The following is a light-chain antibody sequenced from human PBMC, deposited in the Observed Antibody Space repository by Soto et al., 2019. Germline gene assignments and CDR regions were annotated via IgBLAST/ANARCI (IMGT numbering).Light chain of an antibody. Sequence: QSVLTQPPSASGSPGQSVTISRTGTSSDVGGYNYVSWYQQHPGKAPKLMIYEVSKRPSGVPDRFSGSKSGNTASLTVSGLQAEDEADYYCSSYAGSNNFGYVFGTGTKVTVL. CDR3: SSYAGSNNFGYV. CDR2: EVS. J-gene: IGLJ1*01. CDR1: SSDVGGYNY. V-gene: IGLV2-8*01.